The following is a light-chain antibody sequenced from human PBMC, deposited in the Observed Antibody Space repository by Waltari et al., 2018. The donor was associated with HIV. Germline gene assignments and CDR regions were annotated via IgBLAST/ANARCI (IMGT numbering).Light chain of an antibody. CDR3: LQSRSAPLT. V-gene: IGKV1-39*01. J-gene: IGKJ3*01. CDR1: QSLNEF. CDR2: GAS. Sequence: DTQMPQSPSSLPASIGDRITITCRASQSLNEFLRWYQQKPGKPPNLLIYGASSLESGVPSRFSGSGSDTDFTLTISSLQPDDFATYYCLQSRSAPLTFGPGTKVEIK.